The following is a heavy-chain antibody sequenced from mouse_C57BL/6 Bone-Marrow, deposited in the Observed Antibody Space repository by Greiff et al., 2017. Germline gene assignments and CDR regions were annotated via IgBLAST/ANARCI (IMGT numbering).Heavy chain of an antibody. CDR1: GYAFSSYW. J-gene: IGHJ2*01. D-gene: IGHD3-1*01. Sequence: QVQLQQSGAELVKPGASVKISCKASGYAFSSYWMNWVKQRPGKGLEWIGQIYPGDGDTNYNGKFKGKATLTADKSSSTAYMQLSSLTSEDSAVYFCARTGYGYYFDYWGQGTTLTVSS. CDR2: IYPGDGDT. CDR3: ARTGYGYYFDY. V-gene: IGHV1-80*01.